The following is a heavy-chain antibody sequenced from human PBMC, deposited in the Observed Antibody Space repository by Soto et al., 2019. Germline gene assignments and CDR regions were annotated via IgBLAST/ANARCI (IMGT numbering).Heavy chain of an antibody. CDR3: AHIPRGYAYYFYC. D-gene: IGHD5-12*01. Sequence: QITLKESGTTLMKPTQTITLTCTFSGFSHSTRGVGVAWIRQHPGEDLEWLALIFWDDDKWYNPSLKSRLTITEDTTKNHGVLIMTNMDPVDTAIYYCAHIPRGYAYYFYCRGQGTLVTVSS. CDR2: IFWDDDK. V-gene: IGHV2-5*02. CDR1: GFSHSTRGVG. J-gene: IGHJ4*02.